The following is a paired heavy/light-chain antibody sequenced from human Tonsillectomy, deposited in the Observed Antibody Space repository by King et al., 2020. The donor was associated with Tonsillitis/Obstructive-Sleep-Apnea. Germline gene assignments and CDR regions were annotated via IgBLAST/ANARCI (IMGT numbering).Light chain of an antibody. CDR2: DVS. V-gene: IGLV2-14*01. Sequence: QSALTQPASVSGSPGQSITISCTGTNSDVGGYNFVSWFQQHPGKAPKLIIYDVSNRPSGVSNRFSGSKSGDTASLTISGLQAEDEADYYCNSYTSSATLVFGGGTKLTVL. J-gene: IGLJ3*02. CDR3: NSYTSSATLV. CDR1: NSDVGGYNF.
Heavy chain of an antibody. J-gene: IGHJ6*03. V-gene: IGHV3-11*05. CDR3: AGGPVLRYFDWSLEVDYYSYMDV. CDR1: GFTFSDYY. Sequence: QLQLEESGGGLVKPGGSLRLSCTASGFTFSDYYMNWIRQAPGKGLEWVSYIRVRSGYTKYADSVKGRFTISSDSAKKSLYLQMNSLRAEDTAVYYCAGGPVLRYFDWSLEVDYYSYMDVWGKGTTVTVSS. D-gene: IGHD3-9*01. CDR2: IRVRSGYT.